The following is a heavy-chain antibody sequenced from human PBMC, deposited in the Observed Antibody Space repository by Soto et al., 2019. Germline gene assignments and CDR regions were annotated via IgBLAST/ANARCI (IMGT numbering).Heavy chain of an antibody. Sequence: EVQLVESGGGLVKPGGSLRLSCAASGFTFSSYSMNWVRQAPGKGLEWVSSISSSSSYIYYADSVKGRFTISRDNAKNSLYLQINSLRAEDTAVYYCAKREYSCQNHYWGQGTLVTVPS. CDR1: GFTFSSYS. D-gene: IGHD5-12*01. CDR3: AKREYSCQNHY. CDR2: ISSSSSYI. V-gene: IGHV3-21*01. J-gene: IGHJ4*02.